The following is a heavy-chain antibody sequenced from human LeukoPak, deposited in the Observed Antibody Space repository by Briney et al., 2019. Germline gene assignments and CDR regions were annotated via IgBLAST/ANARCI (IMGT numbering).Heavy chain of an antibody. D-gene: IGHD3-10*01. V-gene: IGHV4-31*03. CDR1: GGSISSGGYY. CDR3: ARGGGGGHYGSGSYQLFGGGSGAYYCYYMDV. CDR2: IYYSGST. J-gene: IGHJ6*03. Sequence: NPSETLSLTCTVSGGSISSGGYYWSRIRQHPGKGLEWIGYIYYSGSTYYNPSLKSRVTISVDTSKNQFSLKLSSVTAADTAVYYCARGGGGGHYGSGSYQLFGGGSGAYYCYYMDVWGKGTTVTVSS.